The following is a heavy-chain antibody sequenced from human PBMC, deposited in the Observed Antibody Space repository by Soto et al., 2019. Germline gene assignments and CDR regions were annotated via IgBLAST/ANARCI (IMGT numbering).Heavy chain of an antibody. CDR2: ISSSSSYI. CDR1: GFTFSSYS. CDR3: ARDHGSSGWFDP. Sequence: EVQLVESGGGLVKPGGSLRLSCAASGFTFSSYSMNWVRQAPGKGLEWVSSISSSSSYIYYADSVKGRFTISRDNAKTSRYLQMNSRRAEDTAVYYCARDHGSSGWFDPWGQGTLVTVSS. J-gene: IGHJ5*02. D-gene: IGHD6-6*01. V-gene: IGHV3-21*01.